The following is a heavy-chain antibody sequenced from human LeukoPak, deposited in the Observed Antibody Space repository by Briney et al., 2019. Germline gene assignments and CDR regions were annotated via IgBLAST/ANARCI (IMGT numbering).Heavy chain of an antibody. CDR2: ISGSGGST. J-gene: IGHJ6*02. D-gene: IGHD3-10*01. Sequence: GGSLRLSCAASGFTFSSYAMSWVRQAPGKGLEWVSAISGSGGSTYYADSVKGRFTTSRDNSKNTLYLQMNSLRAEDTAVYYCANLAVPGNYYGMDVWGQGTTVTVSS. CDR3: ANLAVPGNYYGMDV. V-gene: IGHV3-23*01. CDR1: GFTFSSYA.